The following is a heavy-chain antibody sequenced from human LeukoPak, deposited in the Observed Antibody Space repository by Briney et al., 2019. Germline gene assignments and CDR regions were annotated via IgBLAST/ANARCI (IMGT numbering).Heavy chain of an antibody. CDR3: ASIAVAGTFDY. CDR2: IWYDGSNK. Sequence: GGSLRLSCAASGFTFSSYGMHWVRQAPGKGLEWVAVIWYDGSNKYYADSAKGRFTISRDNSKNTLYLQMNSLRAEDTAVYYCASIAVAGTFDYWGQGTLVTVSS. D-gene: IGHD6-19*01. J-gene: IGHJ4*02. V-gene: IGHV3-33*01. CDR1: GFTFSSYG.